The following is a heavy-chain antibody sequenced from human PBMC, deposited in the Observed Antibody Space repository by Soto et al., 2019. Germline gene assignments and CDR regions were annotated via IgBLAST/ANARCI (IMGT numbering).Heavy chain of an antibody. J-gene: IGHJ4*02. D-gene: IGHD2-15*01. CDR3: AVATTDTYYFDY. CDR1: GYTFTGYY. V-gene: IGHV1-2*04. CDR2: INPNSGGT. Sequence: ASVKVSCKASGYTFTGYYMHWVRQAPGQGLEWMGWINPNSGGTNYAQKFQGWVTMTRDTSISTAYMELSRLRSDDTAVYYCAVATTDTYYFDYWGQGTLVTVSS.